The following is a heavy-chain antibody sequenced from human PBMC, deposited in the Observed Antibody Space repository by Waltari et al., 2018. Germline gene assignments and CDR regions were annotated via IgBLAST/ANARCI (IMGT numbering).Heavy chain of an antibody. CDR1: GYTLPELS. V-gene: IGHV1-24*01. CDR2: FDPEDGET. CDR3: ATGGAADFDY. D-gene: IGHD6-13*01. J-gene: IGHJ4*02. Sequence: QVQLVQSGAEVKKPGASVTVSCKVSGYTLPELSMLWVRQAPGKGLEWMGGFDPEDGETIDAQKCQGRVTMTEDTSTDTAYMELSSLRSEDTAVYYCATGGAADFDYWGQGTLVTVSS.